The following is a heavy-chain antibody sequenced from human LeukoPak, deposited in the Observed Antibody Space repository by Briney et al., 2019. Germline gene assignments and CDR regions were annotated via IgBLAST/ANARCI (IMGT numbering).Heavy chain of an antibody. CDR3: ARDLVPYSSGWYYFDY. V-gene: IGHV1-18*01. CDR1: GYTFTSYG. Sequence: ASVKVSCKASGYTFTSYGISWVRQAPGQGLEWMGWISAYNGNTNYAQKLQGRVTMTTDTSTSTAYMELRGLRSDDTAVYYCARDLVPYSSGWYYFDYWGQGTLVTVSS. CDR2: ISAYNGNT. D-gene: IGHD6-19*01. J-gene: IGHJ4*02.